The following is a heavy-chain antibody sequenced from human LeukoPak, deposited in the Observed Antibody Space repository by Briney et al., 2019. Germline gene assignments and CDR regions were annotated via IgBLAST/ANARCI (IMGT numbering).Heavy chain of an antibody. D-gene: IGHD3-10*01. CDR2: FDPEDGET. CDR1: GYTLTELS. V-gene: IGHV1-24*01. Sequence: GASVKVSCKVSGYTLTELSMHWVPQAPGKGLEWMGGFDPEDGETIYAQKFQGRVTMTEDTSTDTAYMELSSLRSEDTAVYYCATVASYYYGSGSYPRFFDYWGQGTLVTVSS. J-gene: IGHJ4*02. CDR3: ATVASYYYGSGSYPRFFDY.